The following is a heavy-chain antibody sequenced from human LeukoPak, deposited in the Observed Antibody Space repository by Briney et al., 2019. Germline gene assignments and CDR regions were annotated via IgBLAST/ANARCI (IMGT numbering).Heavy chain of an antibody. CDR1: GFTFSTYA. J-gene: IGHJ6*02. Sequence: GGSLRLSCSASGFTFSTYAMHWVRQAPGKGLECVSTISTYGASTYYADSVRGRFTTSRDNSKNTLYLQMSSLRAEDTAIYYCVKEIYSYDKYYYFCAMDVWGQGTTVTVSS. V-gene: IGHV3-64D*06. CDR2: ISTYGAST. D-gene: IGHD5-18*01. CDR3: VKEIYSYDKYYYFCAMDV.